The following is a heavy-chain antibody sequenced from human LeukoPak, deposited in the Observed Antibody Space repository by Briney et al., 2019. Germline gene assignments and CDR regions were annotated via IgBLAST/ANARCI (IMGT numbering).Heavy chain of an antibody. J-gene: IGHJ4*02. CDR3: ARGTLYRGWSYYLDF. Sequence: QTSETLSLTCTVSGGSISSSSYYWGWIRQPPGKGLEWIGSIYYSGSTYYNPSLKSRVTISVDMSKNHFSLRLRSVTAADTAMYYCARGTLYRGWSYYLDFWGQGSQVTVSS. V-gene: IGHV4-39*07. D-gene: IGHD6-19*01. CDR2: IYYSGST. CDR1: GGSISSSSYY.